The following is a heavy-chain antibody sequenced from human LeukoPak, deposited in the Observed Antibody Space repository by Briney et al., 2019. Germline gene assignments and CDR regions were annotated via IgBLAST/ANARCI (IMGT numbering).Heavy chain of an antibody. CDR1: GFTFSSYA. D-gene: IGHD2-2*01. V-gene: IGHV3-23*01. CDR3: AKNRGSSITSRFDY. J-gene: IGHJ4*02. CDR2: IGGSGGST. Sequence: GGSLRLSCAASGFTFSSYAMSWVRQAPGKGLEWVSSIGGSGGSTYYADSVKGRFTISRDNSKNTLYLQMNSLRAEDTAVYYCAKNRGSSITSRFDYWGQGTLVTVSS.